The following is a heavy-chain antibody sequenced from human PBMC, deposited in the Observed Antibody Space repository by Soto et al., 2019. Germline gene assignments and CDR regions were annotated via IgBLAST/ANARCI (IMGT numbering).Heavy chain of an antibody. J-gene: IGHJ5*02. V-gene: IGHV5-10-1*01. D-gene: IGHD2-2*01. Sequence: PGESLKISCKGSGYSFTTFWITWVRQMPGKGLEGMGTVDPRDSYTNYSPSFHGHVTISADKSISTAYLQWSSLKASDTAIYYCGMQYCTRTTCDGWFDPWGQGTLVTVSS. CDR1: GYSFTTFW. CDR3: GMQYCTRTTCDGWFDP. CDR2: VDPRDSYT.